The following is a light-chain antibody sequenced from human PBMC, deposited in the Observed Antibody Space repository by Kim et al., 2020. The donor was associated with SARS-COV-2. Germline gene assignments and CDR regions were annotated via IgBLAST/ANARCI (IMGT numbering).Light chain of an antibody. CDR1: ALPNQY. V-gene: IGLV3-25*03. CDR2: KDS. CDR3: QSADSSGTYPWV. Sequence: SYELTQPPSVSVSPGQTARITCSGDALPNQYAYWYQQKPGQAPVLVIYKDSERPSGIPERFSGSSSGTTVTLTISGVQAEDEADYYCQSADSSGTYPWVF. J-gene: IGLJ3*02.